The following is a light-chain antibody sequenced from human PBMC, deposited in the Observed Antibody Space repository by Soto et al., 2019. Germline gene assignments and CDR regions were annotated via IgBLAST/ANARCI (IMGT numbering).Light chain of an antibody. V-gene: IGLV2-11*01. CDR3: CSYAGSYTKV. Sequence: QSVLTQPRSVSGSPGPSVTISCTGTSSDVGGYNYVSWYQQHPGKAPKLMIYDVSKRPSGVPDRFSGSKSGNTASLTISGLQAEDEADYYCCSYAGSYTKVFGGGTKRTVL. CDR2: DVS. CDR1: SSDVGGYNY. J-gene: IGLJ2*01.